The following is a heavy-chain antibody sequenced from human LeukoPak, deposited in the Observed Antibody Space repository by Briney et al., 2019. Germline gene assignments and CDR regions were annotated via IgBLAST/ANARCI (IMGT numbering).Heavy chain of an antibody. Sequence: PGGSLRLSCAASGFTFSSYGMHWVRQAPGKGLEWVAVIWYDGSNKYYADSVKGRFTISRDDSKNTLYLQMNSLRAEDTAVYYCAKSPYYDSSGYYHFDYWGQGTLVTV. CDR2: IWYDGSNK. CDR3: AKSPYYDSSGYYHFDY. J-gene: IGHJ4*02. V-gene: IGHV3-33*06. CDR1: GFTFSSYG. D-gene: IGHD3-22*01.